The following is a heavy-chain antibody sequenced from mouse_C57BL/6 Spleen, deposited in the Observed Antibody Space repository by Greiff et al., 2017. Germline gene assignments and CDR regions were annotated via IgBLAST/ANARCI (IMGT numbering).Heavy chain of an antibody. J-gene: IGHJ1*03. CDR1: GYTFTSYW. CDR3: ARSQLRDYRYFDV. D-gene: IGHD2-4*01. CDR2: IDPSDSET. Sequence: VQLQQPGAELVRPGSSVKLSCKASGYTFTSYWMHWVKQRPIQGLEWIGNIDPSDSETPYNQKFKDKATLTVDKSSSTAYMQLISLTSEDSAVYYCARSQLRDYRYFDVWGTGTTVTVAS. V-gene: IGHV1-52*01.